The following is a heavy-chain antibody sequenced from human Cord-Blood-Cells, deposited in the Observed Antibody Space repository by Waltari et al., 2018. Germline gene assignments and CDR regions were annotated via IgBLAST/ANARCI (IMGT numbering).Heavy chain of an antibody. Sequence: QVQLVQSGAEVKKPGSSVKVSCKASGGTFSSYAISWVRQAPGQGLEWMGGIIPILGIANYAQKFQGRVTITADESTSTAYMELSSLSSEDTAVYYCALNASINWKFDYWGQGTLVTVSS. D-gene: IGHD1-1*01. CDR1: GGTFSSYA. CDR3: ALNASINWKFDY. CDR2: IIPILGIA. J-gene: IGHJ4*02. V-gene: IGHV1-69*04.